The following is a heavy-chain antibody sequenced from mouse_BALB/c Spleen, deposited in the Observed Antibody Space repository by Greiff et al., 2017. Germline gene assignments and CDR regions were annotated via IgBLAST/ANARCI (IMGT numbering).Heavy chain of an antibody. CDR3: ARDIGGAWFAY. J-gene: IGHJ3*01. V-gene: IGHV7-3*02. D-gene: IGHD3-3*01. CDR2: IRNKANGYTT. Sequence: DVHLVESGGGLVQPGGSLRLSCATSGFTFTDYYMSWVRQPPGKALEWLGFIRNKANGYTTEYSASVKGRFTISRDNSQSILYLQMNTLRAEDSATYYCARDIGGAWFAYWGQGTLVTVSA. CDR1: GFTFTDYY.